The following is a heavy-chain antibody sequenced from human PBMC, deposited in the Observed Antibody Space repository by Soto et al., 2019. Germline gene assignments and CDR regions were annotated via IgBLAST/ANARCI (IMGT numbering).Heavy chain of an antibody. CDR2: MYTSGST. V-gene: IGHV4-4*07. CDR3: ARHGRNTMIAQLRHYATDV. J-gene: IGHJ6*02. CDR1: GGSISNYY. D-gene: IGHD3-22*01. Sequence: ETLSLTCTVSGGSISNYYWTWIRQPAGKGLEWIGRMYTSGSTNYDPSLKSRVTMSVDTSKNQFSLNLRSVTAADTAVYYCARHGRNTMIAQLRHYATDVWGQGATVTVSS.